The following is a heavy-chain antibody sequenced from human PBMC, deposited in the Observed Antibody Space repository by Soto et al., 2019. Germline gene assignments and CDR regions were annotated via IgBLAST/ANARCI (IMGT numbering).Heavy chain of an antibody. Sequence: ASVKVSCKASGDTFTGYYMHWVRQAPGQGPEWMGWINPNSGGTNYVQKFQGRVTMTRDTSISTAYMELSRLRSDDTAVHYCAGGKAGAGTSVESYFDLWGQGTLVTVSS. D-gene: IGHD6-19*01. CDR2: INPNSGGT. CDR1: GDTFTGYY. V-gene: IGHV1-2*02. J-gene: IGHJ4*02. CDR3: AGGKAGAGTSVESYFDL.